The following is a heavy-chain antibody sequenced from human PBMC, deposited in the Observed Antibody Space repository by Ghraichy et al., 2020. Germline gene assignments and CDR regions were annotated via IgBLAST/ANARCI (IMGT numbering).Heavy chain of an antibody. V-gene: IGHV3-30*18. Sequence: GGSLRLSCAASGFTFSSYGMHWVRQAPGKVLEWVAVISYDGSNKYYAYSLKGRFTISRDNSKNTLYLQMNSLRAEDTAVYYCAKEHDYGDFDYWGQGTLVTVSS. D-gene: IGHD4-17*01. CDR1: GFTFSSYG. CDR2: ISYDGSNK. CDR3: AKEHDYGDFDY. J-gene: IGHJ4*02.